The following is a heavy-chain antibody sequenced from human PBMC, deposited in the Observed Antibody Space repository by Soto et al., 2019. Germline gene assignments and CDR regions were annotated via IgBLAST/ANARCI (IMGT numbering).Heavy chain of an antibody. CDR3: AKDQRRIAVAAPLGP. J-gene: IGHJ5*02. D-gene: IGHD6-19*01. V-gene: IGHV3-30*18. Sequence: QVQLVESGGGVVQPGRSLRLSCAASGFTFSSYGMHWVRQAPGKGLEWVAVISYDGSNKYYADSVKGRFTISRDNSKNTLYLQMNSLRAEDTAGYYCAKDQRRIAVAAPLGPWGQGTLVTVSS. CDR1: GFTFSSYG. CDR2: ISYDGSNK.